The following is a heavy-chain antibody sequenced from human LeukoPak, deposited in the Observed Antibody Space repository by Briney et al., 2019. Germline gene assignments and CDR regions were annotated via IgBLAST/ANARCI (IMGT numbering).Heavy chain of an antibody. V-gene: IGHV4-59*12. D-gene: IGHD3-10*01. Sequence: PSETLSLTCTVSGGSISSYYWSWIRQPPGKGLEWIGYIYYSGSTNYNPSLKSRVTMSVDTSKNQFSLKLSSVTAADTAVYYCARRWLRRIRAVVIQQHYFDSWGQGTLVTVSS. J-gene: IGHJ4*02. CDR1: GGSISSYY. CDR3: ARRWLRRIRAVVIQQHYFDS. CDR2: IYYSGST.